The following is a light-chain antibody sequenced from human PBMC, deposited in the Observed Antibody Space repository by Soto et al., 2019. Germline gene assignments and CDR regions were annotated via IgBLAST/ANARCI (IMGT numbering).Light chain of an antibody. V-gene: IGKV4-1*01. CDR2: WAS. J-gene: IGKJ4*01. CDR1: KSVLYSSNNKNN. Sequence: VMTQSPDSLAASLGERATINCKSSKSVLYSSNNKNNLAWYQHKAGQPPKLLIYWASTREYGVPDRFSGSGSGTDFTLTINNLQAEDVAVYYCQQYYSLPLTFGGGTKVEI. CDR3: QQYYSLPLT.